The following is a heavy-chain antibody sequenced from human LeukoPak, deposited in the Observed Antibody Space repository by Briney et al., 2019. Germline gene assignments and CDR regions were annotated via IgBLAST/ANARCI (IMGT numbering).Heavy chain of an antibody. Sequence: PSETLSLTCTVSGGSISSSSYYWGWIRQPPGKGLEWIGSIYYSGSTYYNPSLKSRVTISVDTSKNQFSLKLSSVTAADTAVYYCARDTRGYDYLYFDYWGQGTLVTVSS. CDR1: GGSISSSSYY. CDR3: ARDTRGYDYLYFDY. D-gene: IGHD5-12*01. J-gene: IGHJ4*02. CDR2: IYYSGST. V-gene: IGHV4-39*07.